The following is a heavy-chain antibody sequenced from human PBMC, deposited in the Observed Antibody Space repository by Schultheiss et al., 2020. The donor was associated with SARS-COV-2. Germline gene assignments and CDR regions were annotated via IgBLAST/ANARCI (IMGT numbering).Heavy chain of an antibody. V-gene: IGHV3-21*01. CDR1: GFTISSYA. Sequence: GGSLRLSCAASGFTISSYAMNWVRQAPGKGLEWVSSISSSSSYIYYADSVKGRFTISRDNAKNSLYLQMNSLRDEDTAVYYCARPSDWSGYYYYYGMDVWGQGTTVTVSS. D-gene: IGHD3-3*01. CDR2: ISSSSSYI. CDR3: ARPSDWSGYYYYYGMDV. J-gene: IGHJ6*02.